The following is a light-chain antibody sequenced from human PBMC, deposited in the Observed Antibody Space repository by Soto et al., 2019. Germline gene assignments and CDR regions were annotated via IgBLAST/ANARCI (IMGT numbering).Light chain of an antibody. V-gene: IGLV4-69*01. Sequence: QSVLTQSPSASASLGASVKLTCTLSSGHSSYAIAWHQQQTEKGPRHLMKLNSDGSHNKGDGIPDRISGSSSGAERYLTISSLQSEDEADYYCQTWGTGIVVFGAGTQLTVL. CDR3: QTWGTGIVV. J-gene: IGLJ7*01. CDR2: LNSDGSH. CDR1: SGHSSYA.